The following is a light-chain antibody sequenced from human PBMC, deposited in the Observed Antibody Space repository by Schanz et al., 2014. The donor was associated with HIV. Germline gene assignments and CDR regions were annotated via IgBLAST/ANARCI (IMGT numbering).Light chain of an antibody. CDR3: QQYGSSPWT. J-gene: IGKJ1*01. CDR2: GAS. Sequence: EIVLTQSPGTLSLSPGERGTLSCRASQSVKSNFIGWYQQKPGQAPRLLIFGASNRATGIPDRFSGGESRTDFTLTSSRVEPEDYAVYYCQQYGSSPWTFGQGTRVEIK. V-gene: IGKV3-20*01. CDR1: QSVKSNF.